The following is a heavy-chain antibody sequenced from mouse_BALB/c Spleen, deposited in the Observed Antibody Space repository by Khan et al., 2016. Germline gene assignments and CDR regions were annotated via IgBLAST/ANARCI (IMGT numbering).Heavy chain of an antibody. Sequence: EVQLVESGPGLVKPSQSLSLTCTVTGYSITSDYAWNWIRQFPGNKLEWMGYISYSGSTRYYPSLKSRISFTRDTSKNQFFLQLNSVTTEDTATYYCARTPTAYYTRDYWGQGTSVTVSS. CDR1: GYSITSDYA. J-gene: IGHJ4*01. CDR2: ISYSGST. D-gene: IGHD1-2*01. V-gene: IGHV3-2*02. CDR3: ARTPTAYYTRDY.